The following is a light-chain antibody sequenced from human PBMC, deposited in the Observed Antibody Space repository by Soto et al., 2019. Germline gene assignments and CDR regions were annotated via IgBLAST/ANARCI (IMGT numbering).Light chain of an antibody. CDR1: QDISNY. CDR2: DAS. CDR3: QQYDNLPPL. J-gene: IGKJ2*01. Sequence: DIQMTQSPSSLSASVGDRVTITCQASQDISNYLNWYQQKPGQAPKLLIYDASNLETGVPSRFSGSGSGTDFTITISSLQTEDIATYYCQQYDNLPPLFGRGTKLEIK. V-gene: IGKV1-33*01.